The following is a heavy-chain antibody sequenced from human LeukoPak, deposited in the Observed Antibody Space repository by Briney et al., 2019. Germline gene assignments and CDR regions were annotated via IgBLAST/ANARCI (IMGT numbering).Heavy chain of an antibody. D-gene: IGHD4-23*01. V-gene: IGHV3-74*01. CDR1: GFTFSSYW. CDR3: ARDYGGSSPFDY. CDR2: INNDGSST. Sequence: GGSLRLSCAASGFTFSSYWMHWVRQAPGKGLVWVSRINNDGSSTNYADSVKGRFTISRDNAKNSLYLQMNSLRAEDTAVYYCARDYGGSSPFDYWGQGTLVTVSS. J-gene: IGHJ4*02.